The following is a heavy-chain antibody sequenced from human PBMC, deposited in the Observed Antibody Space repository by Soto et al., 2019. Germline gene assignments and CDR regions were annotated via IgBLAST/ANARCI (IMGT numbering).Heavy chain of an antibody. V-gene: IGHV3-30*18. CDR2: ISYDGSNK. CDR3: AKEQGYSSGYSYYYGMDV. J-gene: IGHJ6*02. Sequence: QVQLVESGGGVVQPGRSLRLSCAASGFTFSSYGMHWVRQAPGKGLEWVAVISYDGSNKYYADSVKGRFTISRDNSKNTXXLQRNSLRAEDTAVYYCAKEQGYSSGYSYYYGMDVWGQGTTVTVSS. CDR1: GFTFSSYG. D-gene: IGHD6-19*01.